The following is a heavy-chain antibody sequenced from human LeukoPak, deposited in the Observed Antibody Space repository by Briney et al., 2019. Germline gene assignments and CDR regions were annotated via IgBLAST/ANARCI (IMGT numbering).Heavy chain of an antibody. CDR2: ICTSGST. V-gene: IGHV4-61*02. D-gene: IGHD3-16*01. Sequence: PSETLSLTCTVSGGSISSGSYYWSWIRQPAGKGLEWIGRICTSGSTNYNPSLKSRVTISVDTSKNQFSLKLSSVTAADTAVYYCARDGGYWGQGTLVTVSS. J-gene: IGHJ4*02. CDR3: ARDGGY. CDR1: GGSISSGSYY.